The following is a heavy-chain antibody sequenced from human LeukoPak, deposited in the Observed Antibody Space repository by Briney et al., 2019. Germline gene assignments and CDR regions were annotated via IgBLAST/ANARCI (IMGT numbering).Heavy chain of an antibody. J-gene: IGHJ5*02. CDR1: GGTFSSYA. D-gene: IGHD3-22*01. V-gene: IGHV1-69*06. Sequence: RASVKVSCKASGGTFSSYAISWVRQAPGQGLEWMGGIIPIFGTANYAQKFQGRVTITADKSTSTAYMELSSLRSEDTAVYYCARGNVYYYDSSGYYPSYNWFDPWGQGTLVTVSS. CDR2: IIPIFGTA. CDR3: ARGNVYYYDSSGYYPSYNWFDP.